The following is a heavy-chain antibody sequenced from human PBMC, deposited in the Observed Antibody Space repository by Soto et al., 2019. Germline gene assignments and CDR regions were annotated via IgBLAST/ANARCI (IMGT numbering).Heavy chain of an antibody. D-gene: IGHD4-17*01. J-gene: IGHJ6*02. CDR2: ISYDGSNK. V-gene: IGHV3-30-3*01. CDR1: GFTFSSYA. CDR3: ARAATPLKHDYGDYEPYYYYYYGMDV. Sequence: GGSLRLSCAASGFTFSSYAMHWVRQAPGKGLEWVAVISYDGSNKYYADSVKGRFTISRDNSKNTLYLQMNSLRAEDTAVYYCARAATPLKHDYGDYEPYYYYYYGMDVWGQGTTVTVSS.